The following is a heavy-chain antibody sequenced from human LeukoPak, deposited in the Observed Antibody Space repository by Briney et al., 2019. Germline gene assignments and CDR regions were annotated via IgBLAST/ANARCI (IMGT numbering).Heavy chain of an antibody. CDR1: GFTFSSYW. CDR2: INHNGNVN. Sequence: GGSLRLSCAASGFTFSSYWMNWARQAPGKGLEWVASINHNGNVNYYVDSVKGRFTISRDNAKNSLYLQMSNLRAEDTAVYYCAGAGSGYYYYYYGMDVWGQGTTVTVSS. D-gene: IGHD3-3*01. J-gene: IGHJ6*02. V-gene: IGHV3-7*03. CDR3: AGAGSGYYYYYYGMDV.